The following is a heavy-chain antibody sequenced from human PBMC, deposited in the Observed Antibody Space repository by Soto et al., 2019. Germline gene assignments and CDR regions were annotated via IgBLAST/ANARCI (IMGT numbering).Heavy chain of an antibody. J-gene: IGHJ4*02. CDR2: ISGSAGT. V-gene: IGHV3-23*01. D-gene: IGHD3-16*02. CDR1: GFTFRTYA. Sequence: GGSLRLSCTASGFTFRTYAMTWFRQAPGKGLEWVSAISGSAGTFYATSVKGRFTISRDNSRSTVYLQMHSLRAEDSAIYYCAKEKDYDFNWGSDRFTSHYWGRGTLVTVS. CDR3: AKEKDYDFNWGSDRFTSHY.